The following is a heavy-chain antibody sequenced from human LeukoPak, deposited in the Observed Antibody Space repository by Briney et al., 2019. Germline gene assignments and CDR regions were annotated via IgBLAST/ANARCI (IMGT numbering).Heavy chain of an antibody. J-gene: IGHJ3*02. Sequence: KGGESLKISCKGSGYSFTSYWIGWVRQMPGKGLEWMGIIYPGDSDTRYSPSFQGQVTISADKSISTAYLQWSSLKASDTAMYYCARHVGRISGIHGDFDIWGQGTMVTVSS. CDR3: ARHVGRISGIHGDFDI. CDR1: GYSFTSYW. D-gene: IGHD1-20*01. V-gene: IGHV5-51*01. CDR2: IYPGDSDT.